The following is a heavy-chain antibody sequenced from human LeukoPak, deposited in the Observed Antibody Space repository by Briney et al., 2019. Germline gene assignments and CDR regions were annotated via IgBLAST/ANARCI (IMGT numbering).Heavy chain of an antibody. J-gene: IGHJ4*02. CDR2: IDHTGST. Sequence: SETLSLTCTVSDDSITIYYWTWIRQPPGKGLEWIGFIDHTGSTNYNPSLKSRVTISVDTSKNQFSLKLSSVTAADTAVYYCASHMVRGVHSIDYWGQGTLVTVSS. V-gene: IGHV4-59*08. CDR1: DDSITIYY. D-gene: IGHD3-10*01. CDR3: ASHMVRGVHSIDY.